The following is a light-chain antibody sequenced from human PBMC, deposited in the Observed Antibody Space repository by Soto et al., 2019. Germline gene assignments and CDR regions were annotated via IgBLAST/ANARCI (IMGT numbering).Light chain of an antibody. J-gene: IGKJ2*01. CDR2: DAS. Sequence: EFVLTQSPATLSLSPGERATLSCRASQSVGNYLAWYQQKPGQAPRLLIFDASNRATGIPARFSGSGSGIDFTLTISSLESEDSAIYYRQQRGNWLFGQGTKVEIK. CDR1: QSVGNY. V-gene: IGKV3-11*01. CDR3: QQRGNWL.